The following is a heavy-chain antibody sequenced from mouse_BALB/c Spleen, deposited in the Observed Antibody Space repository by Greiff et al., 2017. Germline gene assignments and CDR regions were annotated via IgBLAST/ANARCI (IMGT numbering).Heavy chain of an antibody. V-gene: IGHV1S132*01. CDR2: IFPGTGTT. CDR3: ARKGRDDKGYYYAMDY. J-gene: IGHJ4*01. Sequence: QVQLQQSGAELVKPGASVKLSCKTSGYTFTSYWIQWVKQRPGQGLGWIGEIFPGTGTTYYNEKFKGKATLTIDTSSSTAYMQLSSLTSEDSAVYFCARKGRDDKGYYYAMDYWGQGTSVTVSS. D-gene: IGHD2-14*01. CDR1: GYTFTSYW.